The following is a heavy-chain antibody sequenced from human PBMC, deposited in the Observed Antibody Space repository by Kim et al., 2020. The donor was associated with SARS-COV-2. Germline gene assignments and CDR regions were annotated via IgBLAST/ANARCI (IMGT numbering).Heavy chain of an antibody. J-gene: IGHJ4*02. Sequence: ASVKVSCKASGYTFTGYYMHWVRQAPGQGLEWMGRINPNSGGTNYAQKFQGRVTMTRDTSISTAYMELSRLRSDDTAVYYCARMRPTAHGLDFDYWGQGTLVTVSS. CDR2: INPNSGGT. D-gene: IGHD4-17*01. CDR3: ARMRPTAHGLDFDY. V-gene: IGHV1-2*06. CDR1: GYTFTGYY.